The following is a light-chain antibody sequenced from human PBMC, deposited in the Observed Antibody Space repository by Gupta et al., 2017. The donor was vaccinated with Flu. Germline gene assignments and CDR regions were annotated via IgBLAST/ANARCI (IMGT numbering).Light chain of an antibody. CDR3: CSYAGTDTWV. J-gene: IGLJ3*02. Sequence: QSPLTQPRSVSGSPGPSVTISCTGTSSDVGGYNYVYWYQQHPDKAPKVMIYDVNKRPAGVPGRFSGSTAGNTTSLTISGLQAEDEADYYCCSYAGTDTWVFGGGTKLTVL. CDR1: SSDVGGYNY. CDR2: DVN. V-gene: IGLV2-11*01.